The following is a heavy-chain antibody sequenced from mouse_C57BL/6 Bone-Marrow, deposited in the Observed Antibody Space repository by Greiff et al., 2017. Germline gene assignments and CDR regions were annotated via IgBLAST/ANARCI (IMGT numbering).Heavy chain of an antibody. CDR1: GFSLSTSGMG. D-gene: IGHD5-1*01. CDR2: IYWDDAK. Sequence: QVTLKESGPGILQSSQTLSLTCSSSGFSLSTSGMGVSWIRQPSGKGVEWLVHIYWDDAKRYNPFLKSRLTISKDTSRNQVFLKINSVDTADTATFYCARRTYQRDYYAMDYWGQGTTDTVSS. V-gene: IGHV8-12*01. J-gene: IGHJ4*01. CDR3: ARRTYQRDYYAMDY.